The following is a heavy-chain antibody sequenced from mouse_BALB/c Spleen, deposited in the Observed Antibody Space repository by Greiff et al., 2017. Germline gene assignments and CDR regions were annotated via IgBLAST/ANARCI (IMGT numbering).Heavy chain of an antibody. CDR2: ISSGGSYT. J-gene: IGHJ3*01. CDR1: GFTFSSYT. V-gene: IGHV5-6-4*01. D-gene: IGHD2-4*01. Sequence: EVKLMESGGGLVKPGGSLKLSCAASGFTFSSYTMSWVRQTPEKRLEWVATISSGGSYTYYPDSVKGRFTISRDNAKNTLYLQMSSLKSEDTAMYYCTRDRGITTEFAYWGQGTLVTVSA. CDR3: TRDRGITTEFAY.